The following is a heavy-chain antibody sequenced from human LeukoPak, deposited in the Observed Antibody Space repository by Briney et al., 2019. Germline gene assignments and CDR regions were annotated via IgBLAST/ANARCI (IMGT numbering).Heavy chain of an antibody. Sequence: GGSLRLSCAASGFTFSSYAMSWVRQAPEKGLEWVSAISDSGGSTYYADSVKGRFTISRDNSKNTLYLQMNSLRAEDTAVYYCAKGNVDSFDYWGQGTLVTVSS. J-gene: IGHJ4*02. V-gene: IGHV3-23*01. CDR2: ISDSGGST. D-gene: IGHD1-1*01. CDR1: GFTFSSYA. CDR3: AKGNVDSFDY.